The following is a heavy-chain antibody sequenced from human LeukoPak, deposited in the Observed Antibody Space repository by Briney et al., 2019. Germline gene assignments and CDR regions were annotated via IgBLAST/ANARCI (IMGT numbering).Heavy chain of an antibody. V-gene: IGHV3-53*01. CDR2: IYSGGGT. CDR1: GFTVSSNY. CDR3: ARDPGGPRGYSF. D-gene: IGHD5-18*01. Sequence: GGSLRLSCAASGFTVSSNYMSWVRQAPGKGLGWVSVIYSGGGTYYADSVKGRFIISRDNSKNTLYLQMNSLRVEDTAIYYCARDPGGPRGYSFWGQGTLVTVSS. J-gene: IGHJ4*02.